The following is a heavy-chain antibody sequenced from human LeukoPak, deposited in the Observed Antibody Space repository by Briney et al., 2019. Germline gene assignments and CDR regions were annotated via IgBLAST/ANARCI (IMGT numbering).Heavy chain of an antibody. J-gene: IGHJ4*02. Sequence: ASVKVSCKASGYTFTGYALHWVRQAPGQGLEWMGWTNTGSGNTKYSQRFQDRVTITMDTSANTVYMEMNDLGSEDTAVYYCARGYSGCFYYWGQGALVTVSS. CDR3: ARGYSGCFYY. CDR1: GYTFTGYA. CDR2: TNTGSGNT. V-gene: IGHV1-3*04. D-gene: IGHD1-26*01.